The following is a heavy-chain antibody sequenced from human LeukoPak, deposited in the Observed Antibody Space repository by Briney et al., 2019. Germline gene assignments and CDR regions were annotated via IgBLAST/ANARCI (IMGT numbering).Heavy chain of an antibody. J-gene: IGHJ4*02. V-gene: IGHV4-31*03. Sequence: SQTLSLTCTVSGGSISSGGYYWSWIRQHPGKGLEWIGYIYYSGSTYYNPSLKSRVTISADTSKNQFSLKLSSVTAADTAVYYCAREVAAAGTYDYWGQGTLVTVSS. D-gene: IGHD6-13*01. CDR2: IYYSGST. CDR3: AREVAAAGTYDY. CDR1: GGSISSGGYY.